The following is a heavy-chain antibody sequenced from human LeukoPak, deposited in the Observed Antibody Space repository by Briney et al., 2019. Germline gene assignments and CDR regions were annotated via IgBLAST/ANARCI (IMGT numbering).Heavy chain of an antibody. J-gene: IGHJ4*02. V-gene: IGHV3-7*01. CDR2: IKQDGSEK. D-gene: IGHD1-26*01. Sequence: GGSLRLSCAASGFTFSSYWMSWVRQAPGKGLERVANIKQDGSEKYYVDSVEGRFTISRDNAKNSLYMQMNSLRAEDTAVYYCARDLRTRYSGSYSDYWGQGTLVTVSS. CDR3: ARDLRTRYSGSYSDY. CDR1: GFTFSSYW.